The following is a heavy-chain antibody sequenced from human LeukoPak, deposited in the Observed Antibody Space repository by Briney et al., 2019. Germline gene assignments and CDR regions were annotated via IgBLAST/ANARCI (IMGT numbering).Heavy chain of an antibody. J-gene: IGHJ3*02. CDR1: VFTLSRNY. Sequence: GGSLRLSCAASVFTLSRNYMSWVRQAPGDGLEWVSVICSGGDTYYADSLKGRFTTSKDNSKNTLYLQMKRLRAEDTAVYYCVRDLCGGGSCYPDVFDIWGQGTMVTVSS. D-gene: IGHD2-15*01. V-gene: IGHV3-66*01. CDR2: ICSGGDT. CDR3: VRDLCGGGSCYPDVFDI.